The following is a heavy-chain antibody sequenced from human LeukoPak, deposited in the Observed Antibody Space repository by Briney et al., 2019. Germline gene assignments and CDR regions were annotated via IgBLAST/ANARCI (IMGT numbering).Heavy chain of an antibody. CDR2: ISSSGSTI. CDR1: GFTFSSYE. J-gene: IGHJ4*02. Sequence: GGSLRLSCAASGFTFSSYEMNWVRQAPGKGLEWVSYISSSGSTIYYADSVKGRFTISRDNAKNSLYLQMNSLRAEDTAVYYCAKVTVCSSTSCYARDLFDYWGQGTLVTVSS. D-gene: IGHD2-2*01. CDR3: AKVTVCSSTSCYARDLFDY. V-gene: IGHV3-48*03.